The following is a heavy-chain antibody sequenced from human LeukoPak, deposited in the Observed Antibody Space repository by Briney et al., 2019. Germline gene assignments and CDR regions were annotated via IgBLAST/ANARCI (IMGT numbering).Heavy chain of an antibody. J-gene: IGHJ4*02. V-gene: IGHV3-30*18. D-gene: IGHD6-19*01. Sequence: GGSLRLSCAASGFSYTMYGIHWVRQAPGKGLEWGAVISTDANNEYYANSVKGRFTISRDNSKNTVYLQMTSLRTEDTAVYYCAKDQIGWAPGYVSGPLDQWGQGTLVTVSS. CDR1: GFSYTMYG. CDR3: AKDQIGWAPGYVSGPLDQ. CDR2: ISTDANNE.